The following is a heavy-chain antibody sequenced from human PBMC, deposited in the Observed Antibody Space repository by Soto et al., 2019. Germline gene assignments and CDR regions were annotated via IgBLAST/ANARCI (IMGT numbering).Heavy chain of an antibody. D-gene: IGHD3-22*01. V-gene: IGHV3-30-3*01. CDR1: GFTFSSYA. J-gene: IGHJ4*02. Sequence: LRLSCAASGFTFSSYAMHWVRQAPGKGLEWVAVISYDGSNKYYADSVKGRFTISRDNSKNTLYLQMNSLRAEDTAVYYCARDYDSSGYSPFDYWGQGTLVTVSS. CDR2: ISYDGSNK. CDR3: ARDYDSSGYSPFDY.